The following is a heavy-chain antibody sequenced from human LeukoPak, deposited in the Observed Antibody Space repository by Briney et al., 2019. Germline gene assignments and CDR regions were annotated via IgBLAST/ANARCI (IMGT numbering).Heavy chain of an antibody. CDR2: IIPIFGTA. J-gene: IGHJ4*02. D-gene: IGHD3-3*01. V-gene: IGHV1-69*13. CDR1: GYTFTKYA. Sequence: GASVKVSCKGSGYTFTKYAISWVRQAPGQGLEWMGGIIPIFGTANYAQKFQGRVTITADESTSTAYMELSSLRSEDTAVYYCARGALEYYFDYWGQGTLVTVSS. CDR3: ARGALEYYFDY.